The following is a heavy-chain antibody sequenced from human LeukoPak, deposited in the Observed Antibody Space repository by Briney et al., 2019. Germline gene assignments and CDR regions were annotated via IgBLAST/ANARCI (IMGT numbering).Heavy chain of an antibody. CDR1: GFTFTNSW. CDR3: TRDTDGSLDY. Sequence: GGSLRLSCAPSGFTFTNSWMAWGRQAPGKGLEWVANIKQDGSTKHYADSLKGRFTISRDNPKNSLYLQMNNLRADDTAVYYCTRDTDGSLDYWGQGIVVTVAS. V-gene: IGHV3-7*01. J-gene: IGHJ4*02. CDR2: IKQDGSTK. D-gene: IGHD1-26*01.